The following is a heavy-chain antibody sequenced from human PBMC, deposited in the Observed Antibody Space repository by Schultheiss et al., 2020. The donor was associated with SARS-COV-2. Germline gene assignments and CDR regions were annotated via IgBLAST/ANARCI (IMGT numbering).Heavy chain of an antibody. CDR3: ARELYYDDSSGYHRRFDP. CDR2: IYTSGST. V-gene: IGHV4-61*02. D-gene: IGHD3-22*01. CDR1: GYSISSGYY. J-gene: IGHJ5*02. Sequence: SETLSLTCAVSGYSISSGYYWSWIRQPAGKGLEWIGRIYTSGSTNYNPSLKSRVTISVDTSKNQFSLKLSSVTAADTAVYYCARELYYDDSSGYHRRFDPWGQGTLVTVAS.